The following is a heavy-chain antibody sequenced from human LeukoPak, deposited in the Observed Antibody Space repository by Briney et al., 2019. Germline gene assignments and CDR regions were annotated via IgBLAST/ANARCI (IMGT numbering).Heavy chain of an antibody. CDR1: GFTFSNAW. CDR2: ISYDKSNK. CDR3: ARSGVQWQWLLTYDAFDI. D-gene: IGHD6-19*01. Sequence: GGSLRLSCAASGFTFSNAWMSWVRQAPGKGLEWVALISYDKSNKYYADSVKGRFTISRDNSKNTLFVQMNSLRTEDTAVYYCARSGVQWQWLLTYDAFDIWGQGTMVTVSS. J-gene: IGHJ3*02. V-gene: IGHV3-30-3*01.